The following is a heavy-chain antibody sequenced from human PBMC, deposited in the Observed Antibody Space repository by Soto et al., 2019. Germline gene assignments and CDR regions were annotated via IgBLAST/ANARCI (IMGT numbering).Heavy chain of an antibody. D-gene: IGHD2-15*01. Sequence: GSVKVSCTASGYTFTGYYMHWVRQAPGQGLEWLGWMNSNCGNTGYAQKFQGRVTTTRKTSICTAYMDLSSRRPEDTAVYYCARDGRGHNWFDPWGQGTVVTVSS. V-gene: IGHV1-8*02. CDR1: GYTFTGYY. CDR3: ARDGRGHNWFDP. J-gene: IGHJ5*02. CDR2: MNSNCGNT.